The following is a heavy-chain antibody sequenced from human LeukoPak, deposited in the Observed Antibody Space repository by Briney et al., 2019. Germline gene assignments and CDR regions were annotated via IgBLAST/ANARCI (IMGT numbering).Heavy chain of an antibody. CDR1: GFTFSSYA. V-gene: IGHV3-21*01. CDR2: ISSSSSYI. D-gene: IGHD1-14*01. Sequence: PGRSLRLSCAASGFTFSSYAMHWVRQAPGKGLEWVSSISSSSSYIYYADSVKGRFTISRDNAKNSLYLQMNSLRAEDTAVYYCARGRPEHCFDYWGQGTLVTVSS. J-gene: IGHJ4*02. CDR3: ARGRPEHCFDY.